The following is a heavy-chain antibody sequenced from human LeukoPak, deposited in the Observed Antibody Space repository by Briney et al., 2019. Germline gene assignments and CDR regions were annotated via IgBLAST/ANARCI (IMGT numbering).Heavy chain of an antibody. D-gene: IGHD3-22*01. J-gene: IGHJ3*02. Sequence: SETLSLTCTVSGGSISSYYWSWIRQPPGKGLEWIGYIYYSGSTNYNPSLKGRVTISVDTSKNQFPLKLSSVTAADTAVYYCARHDYYDSSGYYFSAFDIWGQGTMVTVSS. CDR1: GGSISSYY. V-gene: IGHV4-59*08. CDR3: ARHDYYDSSGYYFSAFDI. CDR2: IYYSGST.